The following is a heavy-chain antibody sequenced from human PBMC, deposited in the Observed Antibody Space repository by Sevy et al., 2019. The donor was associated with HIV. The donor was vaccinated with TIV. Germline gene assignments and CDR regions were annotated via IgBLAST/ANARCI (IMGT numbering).Heavy chain of an antibody. CDR3: ARGAAYCGDDCYAFDI. D-gene: IGHD2-21*02. V-gene: IGHV3-11*04. J-gene: IGHJ3*02. Sequence: GGSLRLSCAASGFTFSDYYMSWIRQAPGKGLEWVSYISSSSITIYYADSVKGGFTISRDNAKNSMYLQMNSLRAEDTALYYCARGAAYCGDDCYAFDIWGQGTMVTVSS. CDR1: GFTFSDYY. CDR2: ISSSSITI.